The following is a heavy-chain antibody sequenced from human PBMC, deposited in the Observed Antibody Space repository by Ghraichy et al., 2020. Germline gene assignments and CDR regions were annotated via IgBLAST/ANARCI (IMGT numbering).Heavy chain of an antibody. Sequence: LSLTCAASGFTLSSYAMSWVRQAPGKGLEWVSAISGSGGSTYYADSVKGRFTISRDNSKNTLYLQMNSLRAEDTAVYYCAKEGDYYDSSGQPAWDYWGQGTLVTVSS. J-gene: IGHJ4*02. CDR3: AKEGDYYDSSGQPAWDY. V-gene: IGHV3-23*01. D-gene: IGHD3-22*01. CDR1: GFTLSSYA. CDR2: ISGSGGST.